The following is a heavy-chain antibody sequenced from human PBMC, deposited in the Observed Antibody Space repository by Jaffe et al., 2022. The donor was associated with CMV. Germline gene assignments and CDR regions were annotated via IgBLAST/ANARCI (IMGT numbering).Heavy chain of an antibody. CDR3: AKGDYYDGSGYHPAASSFDY. CDR2: LSGSGGNT. CDR1: GFTFRFYA. D-gene: IGHD3-22*01. V-gene: IGHV3-23*04. Sequence: EVQLVESGGGLVQPGGSLRLSCAVSGFTFRFYAMSWVRQAPGKGLEWVSGLSGSGGNTYYADSVKGRFTISRDNSKNTLYLQMNSLRAEDTALYYCAKGDYYDGSGYHPAASSFDYWGQGTLVTVSS. J-gene: IGHJ4*02.